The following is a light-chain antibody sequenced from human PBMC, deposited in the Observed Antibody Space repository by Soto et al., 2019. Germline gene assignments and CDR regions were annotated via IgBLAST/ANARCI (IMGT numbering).Light chain of an antibody. CDR1: QSVSSY. CDR2: GAS. J-gene: IGKJ1*01. V-gene: IGKV3-20*01. Sequence: EIVMTQTPATLSVSPGERATLSCRASQSVSSYLAWYQQKPGQGPRLLIYGASSRAPGIPDRFSGSGSGTGFTLTITRLEPEDFAVYYCQQYGGSPRTFGQGTKVDIK. CDR3: QQYGGSPRT.